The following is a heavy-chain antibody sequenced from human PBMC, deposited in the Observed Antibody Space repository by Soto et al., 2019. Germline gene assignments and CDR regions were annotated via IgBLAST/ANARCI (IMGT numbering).Heavy chain of an antibody. V-gene: IGHV1-3*01. CDR3: ARVPRYTSDIVEVPAVMFDDWFVP. D-gene: IGHD2-2*01. CDR2: IHAGNGDT. CDR1: GYTFSSYA. Sequence: QVQLVQSGAEVKKPGASVKVSCKASGYTFSSYAVQWVRQAPGQSLEWLGWIHAGNGDTKYSQKFHGRVTLTRDTYANTAYMDLSSLRSEDTAVYYCARVPRYTSDIVEVPAVMFDDWFVPWGQGTLVTVSS. J-gene: IGHJ5*02.